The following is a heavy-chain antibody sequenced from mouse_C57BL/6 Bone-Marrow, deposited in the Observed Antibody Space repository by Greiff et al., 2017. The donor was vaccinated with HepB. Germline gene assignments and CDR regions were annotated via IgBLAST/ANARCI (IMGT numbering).Heavy chain of an antibody. V-gene: IGHV1-5*01. CDR1: GYTFTSYW. J-gene: IGHJ4*01. CDR2: IYPGNSDT. D-gene: IGHD2-3*01. CDR3: TRWAMMVTTYYAMDY. Sequence: EVQLQESGTVLARPEASVKMSCKTSGYTFTSYWMHWVKQRPGQGLEWIGAIYPGNSDTSYNQKFKGKAKLTAVTSASTAYMELSSLTNEDSAVYYCTRWAMMVTTYYAMDYWGQGTSVTVSS.